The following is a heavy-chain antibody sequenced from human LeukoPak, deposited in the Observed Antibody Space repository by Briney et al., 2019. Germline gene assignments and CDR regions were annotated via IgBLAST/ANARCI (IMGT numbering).Heavy chain of an antibody. CDR1: GFTVSSNY. CDR3: ASDPARDYYDTSGYFRWVDY. Sequence: GGSLRLSCAASGFTVSSNYMSWVRQAPGKGLEWVSAISGSGGSTYYADSVKGRFTISRDNAKNSLYLQMNSLRAEDTAVYYCASDPARDYYDTSGYFRWVDYWGQGTLVTVSS. J-gene: IGHJ4*02. V-gene: IGHV3-11*01. D-gene: IGHD3-22*01. CDR2: ISGSGGST.